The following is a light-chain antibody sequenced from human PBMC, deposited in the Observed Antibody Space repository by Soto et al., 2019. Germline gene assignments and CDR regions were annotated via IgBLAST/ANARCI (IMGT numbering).Light chain of an antibody. Sequence: QPVLTQPPSASSTPGQTVTISCSGSTSNIGTFYVYWYQHLPGTAPKLLIYLGDQRASGVSGRFSGYKSGTSASLAINGLRSDDEADYYCAAWDGNLNAYVFGSGTKLTVL. CDR2: LGD. V-gene: IGLV1-47*02. CDR1: TSNIGTFY. CDR3: AAWDGNLNAYV. J-gene: IGLJ1*01.